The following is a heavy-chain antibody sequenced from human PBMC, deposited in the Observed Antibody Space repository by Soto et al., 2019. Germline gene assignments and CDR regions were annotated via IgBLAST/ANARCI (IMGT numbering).Heavy chain of an antibody. V-gene: IGHV3-23*01. Sequence: GGSLRLSCAASGFTFSTYAINWVRQPPGKGLEWVSSISGSGAYTYYADSVQGRFTISRDNSKNTLNLQMNSLRAEDTAVYYCARDRHPYSTKYYFDYWGQGTLVTVSS. CDR1: GFTFSTYA. J-gene: IGHJ4*02. CDR2: ISGSGAYT. D-gene: IGHD2-2*01. CDR3: ARDRHPYSTKYYFDY.